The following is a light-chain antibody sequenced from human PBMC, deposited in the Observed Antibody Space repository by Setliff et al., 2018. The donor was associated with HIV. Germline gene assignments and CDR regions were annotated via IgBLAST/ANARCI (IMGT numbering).Light chain of an antibody. CDR2: EVS. J-gene: IGLJ1*01. V-gene: IGLV2-18*02. CDR1: ISDVGTYDR. Sequence: QPVLTQPPSVSGSPGQSVTISCTGTISDVGTYDRVSWYQQPPGTAPKLMIYEVSNRPSGVPDRFSGSKSGNTASLIISGLQAEDEADYYCFSFTSSSTYVFGPGTKVTVL. CDR3: FSFTSSSTYV.